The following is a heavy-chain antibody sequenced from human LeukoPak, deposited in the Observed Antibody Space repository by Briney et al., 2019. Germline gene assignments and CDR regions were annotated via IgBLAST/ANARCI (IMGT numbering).Heavy chain of an antibody. J-gene: IGHJ4*02. V-gene: IGHV3-23*01. CDR1: GFTFSAYT. CDR3: AKDVTLVGANYFDF. D-gene: IGHD1-26*01. CDR2: FLGSGTDS. Sequence: GGSLRLSCSASGFTFSAYTMSWVRQSPGKGLEWVSAFLGSGTDSFYVDSVRGRFTISRDNSNNTLSLQMSSLRAEDTAVYYCAKDVTLVGANYFDFWGQGALVTVSS.